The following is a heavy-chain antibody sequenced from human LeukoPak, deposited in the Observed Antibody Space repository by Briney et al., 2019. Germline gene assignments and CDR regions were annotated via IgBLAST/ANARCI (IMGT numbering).Heavy chain of an antibody. V-gene: IGHV4-61*02. CDR3: ARDKEDIMITFGGVKDYFDY. CDR2: LYTSGST. Sequence: SQTLSLTCTVSGDSISSGNYYWNWIRQPAGKGLEWIGRLYTSGSTNYNPSLKSRVTISVDTSKNQFSLILTSVTAADTAVYYCARDKEDIMITFGGVKDYFDYWGQGTLVTVSS. D-gene: IGHD3-16*01. J-gene: IGHJ4*02. CDR1: GDSISSGNYY.